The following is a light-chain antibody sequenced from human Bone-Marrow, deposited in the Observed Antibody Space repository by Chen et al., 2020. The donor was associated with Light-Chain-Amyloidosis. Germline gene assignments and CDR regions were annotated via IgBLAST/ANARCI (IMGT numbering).Light chain of an antibody. V-gene: IGKV3-11*01. CDR1: QSVSTY. CDR3: QHRFNWPLS. CDR2: HSS. J-gene: IGKJ4*01. Sequence: EIVLTHSPATLSLSPGERATLSCRASQSVSTYLAWYQQKPGQAPRLLIYHSSNRATGIPARFSGRGSGTDFTLTINGLEPEDFAVYYCQHRFNWPLSFGGGTRVDIK.